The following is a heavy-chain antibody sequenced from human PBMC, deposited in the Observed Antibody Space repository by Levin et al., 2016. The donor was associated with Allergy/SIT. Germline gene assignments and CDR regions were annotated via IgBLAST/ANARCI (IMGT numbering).Heavy chain of an antibody. D-gene: IGHD3-16*01. CDR1: GFTFSGSD. J-gene: IGHJ6*02. CDR2: IQGEGNSYAT. V-gene: IGHV3-73*01. Sequence: GESLKISCAASGFTFSGSDVHWVRQASGKGLEWVGRIQGEGNSYATTYAASVRGRFTVSRDDSKNTTFLQMNSLKTEDTAVYYCAFYVFGPDYYGMDVWGQGTTVTVSS. CDR3: AFYVFGPDYYGMDV.